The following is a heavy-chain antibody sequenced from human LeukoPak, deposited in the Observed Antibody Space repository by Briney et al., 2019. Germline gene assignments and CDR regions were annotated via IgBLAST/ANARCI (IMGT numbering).Heavy chain of an antibody. V-gene: IGHV1-8*01. J-gene: IGHJ4*02. CDR2: MNSNNGNT. CDR3: ARSRGGTVLRGYLDY. CDR1: GYTFTKYD. Sequence: ASVKVSCKSSGYTFTKYDSMWVRQATGQGPEWMGWMNSNNGNTGSAQKFQGRVTMTRDTSINTAYMELHSLTSEDTAVYYCARSRGGTVLRGYLDYWGQGTLVTVSS. D-gene: IGHD3-10*01.